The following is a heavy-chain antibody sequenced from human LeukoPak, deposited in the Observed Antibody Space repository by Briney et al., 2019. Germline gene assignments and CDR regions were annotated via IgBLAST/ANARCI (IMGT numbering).Heavy chain of an antibody. J-gene: IGHJ3*02. CDR3: ARAGSYYDSSGYYVLGAFDI. CDR1: GGSTSSGDYY. CDR2: IYYSGST. V-gene: IGHV4-30-4*01. D-gene: IGHD3-22*01. Sequence: SETLSLTCTVSGGSTSSGDYYWSWIRQPPGKGLEWIGYIYYSGSTYYNPSLKSRVTISVDTSKNQFSLKLSSVTAADTAVYYCARAGSYYDSSGYYVLGAFDIWGQGTMVTVSS.